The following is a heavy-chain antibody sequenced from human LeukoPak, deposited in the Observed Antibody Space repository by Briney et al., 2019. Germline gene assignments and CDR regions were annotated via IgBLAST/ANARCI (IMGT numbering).Heavy chain of an antibody. J-gene: IGHJ4*02. D-gene: IGHD3-22*01. V-gene: IGHV1-69*01. CDR1: GGSFGSYA. CDR2: IIPIFGTA. CDR3: CSYYYDSSGYYYGPFDY. Sequence: SVEVFLKASGGSFGSYAISWLRQAPGQGLEWMGGIIPIFGTANYAQKFQGRVTITADESTSTAYMELSSLRSEDTAVYYCCSYYYDSSGYYYGPFDYWGQGTLVTVSS.